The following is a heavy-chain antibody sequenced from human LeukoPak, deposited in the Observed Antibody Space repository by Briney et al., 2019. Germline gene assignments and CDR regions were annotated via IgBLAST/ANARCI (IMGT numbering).Heavy chain of an antibody. D-gene: IGHD1-26*01. CDR2: IWYDGSNK. J-gene: IGHJ4*02. CDR3: AKDGIPWSSLSSLDY. Sequence: GGSLRLSCAASGFTFSSYGMHWVRQAPGKGLEWVAVIWYDGSNKYYADSVKGRFTISRDNSKNTLYLQMNFLRAEDTAVYYCAKDGIPWSSLSSLDYWGQGTLVTVSS. V-gene: IGHV3-33*06. CDR1: GFTFSSYG.